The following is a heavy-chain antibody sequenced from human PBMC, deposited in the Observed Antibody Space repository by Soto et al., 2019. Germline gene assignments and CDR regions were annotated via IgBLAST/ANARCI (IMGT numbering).Heavy chain of an antibody. V-gene: IGHV4-59*01. CDR3: ARARYCSGGSCYPWPLDY. CDR1: GGSISSYY. D-gene: IGHD2-15*01. CDR2: IYYSGST. J-gene: IGHJ4*02. Sequence: SETLSLTCRVSGGSISSYYWTWIRQHPGKGLEWIGYIYYSGSTNYNPSLKSRVTISVDTSKDQFSLKLSSVTAADTAVYYCARARYCSGGSCYPWPLDYWGQGTLVTVSS.